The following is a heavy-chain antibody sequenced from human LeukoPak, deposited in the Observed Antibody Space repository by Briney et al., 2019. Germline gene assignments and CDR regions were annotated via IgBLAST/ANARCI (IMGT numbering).Heavy chain of an antibody. Sequence: GVSLRLSCAASGFTFSSCAMSWVRQAPGKGLEWVSAITGSVVSTYYADSVKGRFTISRDNSKNTLYLQMNSLRAEDTAVYYCAKHDYGDFLDYWGQGTLVTVSS. D-gene: IGHD4-17*01. V-gene: IGHV3-23*01. CDR3: AKHDYGDFLDY. CDR1: GFTFSSCA. CDR2: ITGSVVST. J-gene: IGHJ4*02.